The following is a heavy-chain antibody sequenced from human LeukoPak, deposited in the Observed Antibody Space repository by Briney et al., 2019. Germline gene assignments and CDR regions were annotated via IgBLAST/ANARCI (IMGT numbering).Heavy chain of an antibody. CDR1: GFTFGSHA. Sequence: GGSLRLSCEASGFTFGSHAMYWVRQAPGKGLEWVAGIFGSGGSPHYADPVKGRFTISRDNSRNTVYLQMNSLRAEDTAVYYCAKETGELPIYDYWDQGTLVTVSS. J-gene: IGHJ4*02. V-gene: IGHV3-23*01. CDR2: IFGSGGSP. D-gene: IGHD1-26*01. CDR3: AKETGELPIYDY.